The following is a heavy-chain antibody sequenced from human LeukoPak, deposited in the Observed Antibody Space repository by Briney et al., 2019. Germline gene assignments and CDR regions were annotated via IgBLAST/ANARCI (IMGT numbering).Heavy chain of an antibody. CDR2: IYHSGST. CDR3: ARGDSSGWIDY. Sequence: KTSETLSLTCTVSGYSISSGYYWGWIRQPPGKGLEWIGSIYHSGSTYYNPSLKSRVTISVDTSKNQFSLKLSSVTAADTAVYYCARGDSSGWIDYWGQGTLVTVSS. D-gene: IGHD3-22*01. CDR1: GYSISSGYY. V-gene: IGHV4-38-2*02. J-gene: IGHJ4*02.